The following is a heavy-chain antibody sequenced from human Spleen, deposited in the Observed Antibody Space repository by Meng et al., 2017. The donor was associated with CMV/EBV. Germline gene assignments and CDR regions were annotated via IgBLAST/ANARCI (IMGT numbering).Heavy chain of an antibody. Sequence: QVQLQESGPGLVKPSQTLSLTCTVSCGSISSGSYYWSWIRQPAGKGLEWIGRIYTSGSTNYNPSLKSRVTISVDTSKNQFSLKLSSVTAADTAVYYCAREIVVVPALRAWFDPWGQGTLVTVSS. CDR1: CGSISSGSYY. V-gene: IGHV4-61*02. D-gene: IGHD2-2*01. CDR3: AREIVVVPALRAWFDP. CDR2: IYTSGST. J-gene: IGHJ5*02.